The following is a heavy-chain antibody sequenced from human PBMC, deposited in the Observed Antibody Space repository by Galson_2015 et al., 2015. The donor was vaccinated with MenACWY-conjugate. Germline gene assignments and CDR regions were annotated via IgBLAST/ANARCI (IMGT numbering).Heavy chain of an antibody. J-gene: IGHJ4*02. CDR3: ARDNNWSFDS. CDR1: GFTFNNYW. Sequence: SLRLSCAASGFTFNNYWMHWVRQPPGKGLEWISYIKADGSFSNYADSVKGRFTISTDNAKNMVYLQMDGLGDEDTAVYFCARDNNWSFDSRGQGTLATVSS. V-gene: IGHV3-74*01. D-gene: IGHD1-1*01. CDR2: IKADGSFS.